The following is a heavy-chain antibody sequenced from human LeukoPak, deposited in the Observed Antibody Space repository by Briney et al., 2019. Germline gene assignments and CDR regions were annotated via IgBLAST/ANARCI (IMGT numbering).Heavy chain of an antibody. Sequence: GGSLRLSCAASGFTLSSYAMSWVRQAPGKGLEWVSSMSGSGGATFYADSVKGRFTISRDDSKNTVFLQMNSLRAEDTALYYCAIDAVSGRYKNWLDPWGQGTLVTVSS. V-gene: IGHV3-23*01. CDR1: GFTLSSYA. CDR2: MSGSGGAT. D-gene: IGHD6-19*01. CDR3: AIDAVSGRYKNWLDP. J-gene: IGHJ5*02.